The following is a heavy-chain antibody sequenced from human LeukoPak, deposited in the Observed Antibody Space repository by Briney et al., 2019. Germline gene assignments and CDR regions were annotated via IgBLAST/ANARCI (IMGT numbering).Heavy chain of an antibody. CDR2: ISSSGSDK. CDR1: GFPFSDHE. V-gene: IGHV3-48*03. Sequence: GGTLRLSCAASGFPFSDHEMNWVRQAPGKGLEWVSYISSSGSDKYYPDSVKGRFTISRDNAKNSLYLQMNSLRAEDTAVYYCARRTSGAFAIWGQGTKVTVSS. CDR3: ARRTSGAFAI. J-gene: IGHJ3*02.